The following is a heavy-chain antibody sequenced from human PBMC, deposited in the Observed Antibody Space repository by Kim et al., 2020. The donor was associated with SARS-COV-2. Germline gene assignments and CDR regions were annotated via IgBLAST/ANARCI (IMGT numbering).Heavy chain of an antibody. CDR3: AREGYYYYDSSRYGAFDI. CDR2: ISGSGYST. J-gene: IGHJ3*02. D-gene: IGHD3-22*01. V-gene: IGHV3-23*01. CDR1: GFTFSSYA. Sequence: GGSLRLSCAASGFTFSSYAMRWVRQAPGKGLEWASAISGSGYSTYYADSVKGRFTISRDNSKNTLYLQMNSLRAEDTAVYYCAREGYYYYDSSRYGAFDIWGQGTMVTVSS.